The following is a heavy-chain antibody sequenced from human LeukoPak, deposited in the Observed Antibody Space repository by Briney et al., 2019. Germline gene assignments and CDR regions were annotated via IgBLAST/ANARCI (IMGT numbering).Heavy chain of an antibody. D-gene: IGHD1-26*01. CDR1: GGSISSYY. CDR3: ARDWYGGNRAFDI. CDR2: IYYSGST. Sequence: SETLSLTCAVSGGSISSYYWSWIRQPPGKGLGWIGYIYYSGSTNYNPSLKSRVTISVDTSKNQFSLKLSSVTAADTAVYYCARDWYGGNRAFDIWGQGTMVTVSS. J-gene: IGHJ3*02. V-gene: IGHV4-59*01.